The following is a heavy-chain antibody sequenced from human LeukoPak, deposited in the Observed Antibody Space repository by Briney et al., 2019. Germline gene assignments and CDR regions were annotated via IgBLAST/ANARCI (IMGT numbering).Heavy chain of an antibody. V-gene: IGHV3-21*06. CDR2: IGPTGSDR. J-gene: IGHJ4*02. CDR3: ATETNGRHYDY. Sequence: GGSLRLSCTASGPTFSTSGFNWVRQAPGKGLEWVASIGPTGSDRYHADSIKGRFTISRDNANNFLYLQMNSLRAEDTAVYYCATETNGRHYDYWGQGTLLTVSS. CDR1: GPTFSTSG. D-gene: IGHD1-14*01.